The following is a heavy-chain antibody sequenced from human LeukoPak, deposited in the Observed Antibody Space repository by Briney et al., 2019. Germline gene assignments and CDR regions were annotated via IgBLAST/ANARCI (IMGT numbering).Heavy chain of an antibody. CDR2: IYHSGST. V-gene: IGHV4-38-2*02. CDR3: AREGGYSYGDAPLHFDY. CDR1: GYTISGGYY. J-gene: IGHJ4*02. Sequence: SSETLSLTCTVSGYTISGGYYWGWIRQPPGKGLEWIGWIYHSGSTYYNPSLKGRVTISVDTSKNQFSLKLNSVTAADTAVYYCAREGGYSYGDAPLHFDYWGQGTLVTVSS. D-gene: IGHD5-18*01.